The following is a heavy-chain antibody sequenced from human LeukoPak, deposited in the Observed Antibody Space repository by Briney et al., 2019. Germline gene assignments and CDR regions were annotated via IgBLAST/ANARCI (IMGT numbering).Heavy chain of an antibody. D-gene: IGHD6-13*01. CDR1: EFSVGSNY. CDR3: ARMVAAAGYDY. J-gene: IGHJ4*02. Sequence: GGSLRLSCAASEFSVGSNYMTWVRQAPGKGLEWVSLIYSGGSTYYADSVKGRFTISRDNAKNSLYLQMNSLRAEDTAVYYCARMVAAAGYDYWGQGTLVTVSS. V-gene: IGHV3-66*01. CDR2: IYSGGST.